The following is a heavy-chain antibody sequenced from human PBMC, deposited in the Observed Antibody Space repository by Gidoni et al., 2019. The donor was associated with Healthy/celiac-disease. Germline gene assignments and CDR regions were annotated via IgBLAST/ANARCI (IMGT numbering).Heavy chain of an antibody. Sequence: QVQLQESGPGLVQPSGTLSLTCAVSGGSISSSNWWRWVRQPPGKGLEWLGEIYHSGSTNYNPSLKSRVTISVDKSKNQFSLKLSSVTAADTAVYYCAREGMGDYYYYYGMDVWGQGTTVTVSS. V-gene: IGHV4-4*02. D-gene: IGHD3-16*01. J-gene: IGHJ6*02. CDR3: AREGMGDYYYYYGMDV. CDR1: GGSISSSNW. CDR2: IYHSGST.